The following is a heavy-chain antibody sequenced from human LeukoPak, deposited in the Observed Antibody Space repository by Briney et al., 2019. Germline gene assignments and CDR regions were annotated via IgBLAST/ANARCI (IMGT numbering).Heavy chain of an antibody. CDR1: GFTFSSYA. Sequence: GGSLRLSCAASGFTFSSYAMSWVRQAPGKGLEWVSSISSSSSYIYYADSVKGRFTISRDNAKNSLYLQMNSLRAEDTAVYYCARDQARYCSGGSCSYFDYWGQGTLVTVSS. CDR2: ISSSSSYI. D-gene: IGHD2-15*01. V-gene: IGHV3-21*01. CDR3: ARDQARYCSGGSCSYFDY. J-gene: IGHJ4*02.